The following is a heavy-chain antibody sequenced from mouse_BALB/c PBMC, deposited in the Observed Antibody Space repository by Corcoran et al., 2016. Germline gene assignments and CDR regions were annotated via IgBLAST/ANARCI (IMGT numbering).Heavy chain of an antibody. CDR3: ARLFITTATGYFDV. Sequence: EVLLQQSGPELVKPGASVKMPRKASGYTFTDYNMDWVKQSHGKSLEWIGDINPNNGGTIYNQKFKGKATLTVDKSSSTAYMELRSLTSEDTAVYYCARLFITTATGYFDVWGAGTTVTVSS. D-gene: IGHD1-2*01. V-gene: IGHV1-18*01. CDR1: GYTFTDYN. J-gene: IGHJ1*01. CDR2: INPNNGGT.